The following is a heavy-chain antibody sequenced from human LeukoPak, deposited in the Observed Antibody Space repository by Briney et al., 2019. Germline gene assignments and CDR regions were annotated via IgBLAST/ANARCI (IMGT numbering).Heavy chain of an antibody. J-gene: IGHJ4*02. CDR3: AKEDDYYGSGSSDY. CDR1: GFTFNSYS. D-gene: IGHD3-10*01. CDR2: ISGSFSRT. Sequence: SGGSLRLSCAASGFTFNSYSMCWVRQAPGKGLEWVSDISGSFSRTHYADSVKGRFTISRDSSKNTLYLQMNSLRAEDTAVYYCAKEDDYYGSGSSDYWGQGTLVTVSS. V-gene: IGHV3-23*01.